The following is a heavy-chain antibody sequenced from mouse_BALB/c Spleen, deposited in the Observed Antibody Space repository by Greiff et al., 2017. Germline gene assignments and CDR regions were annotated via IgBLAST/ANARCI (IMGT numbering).Heavy chain of an antibody. V-gene: IGHV1-80*01. CDR3: ARENYYGSNFDY. D-gene: IGHD1-1*01. CDR2: IYPGDGDT. Sequence: VQRVESGAELVRPGSSVKISCKASGYAFSSYWMNWVKQRPGQGLEWIGQIYPGDGDTNYNGKFKGKATLTADKSSSTAYMQLSSLTSEDSAVYFCARENYYGSNFDYWGQGTTLTVSS. J-gene: IGHJ2*01. CDR1: GYAFSSYW.